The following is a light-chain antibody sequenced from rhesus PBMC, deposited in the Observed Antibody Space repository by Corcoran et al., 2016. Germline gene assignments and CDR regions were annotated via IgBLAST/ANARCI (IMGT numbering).Light chain of an antibody. Sequence: DIQMTQSPSSLSASAGDRVTITCRASQGMSTYLNGYQQKPGKAPKRLIYAASSLESGVPSRFSGSGSGTEFTLTISSLQPEDFATYYCLQYNSNPRTFGQGTKVEIK. CDR2: AAS. V-gene: IGKV1-43*01. CDR1: QGMSTY. CDR3: LQYNSNPRT. J-gene: IGKJ1*01.